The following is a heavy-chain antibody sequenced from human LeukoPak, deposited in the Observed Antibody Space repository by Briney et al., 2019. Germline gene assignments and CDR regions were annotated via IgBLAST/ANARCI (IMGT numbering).Heavy chain of an antibody. CDR2: ISSSSSTI. CDR3: ARDRAAAGTDYYYYMDV. CDR1: GFTFSSYS. J-gene: IGHJ6*03. Sequence: PGGSLRLSCAASGFTFSSYSMNWVRQAPGKGLEWVSYISSSSSTIYYADSVKGRFTISRDNAKNSLYLQMNSLRDEDTAVYYCARDRAAAGTDYYYYMDVWGKGTTVTVSS. D-gene: IGHD6-13*01. V-gene: IGHV3-48*02.